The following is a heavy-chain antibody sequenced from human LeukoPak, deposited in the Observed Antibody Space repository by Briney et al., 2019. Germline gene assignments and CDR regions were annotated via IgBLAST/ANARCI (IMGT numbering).Heavy chain of an antibody. D-gene: IGHD2-8*01. Sequence: GGSLRLSCTPSGFTFSSYEMDWVRQATEKGLEWISYISSSGGYMYGHSVKGRFTISRDNAKNSLSLQMNSLRVEDTGVYYCARHNGWFDYWGQGSLVSVCS. CDR2: ISSSGGYM. V-gene: IGHV3-48*03. CDR3: ARHNGWFDY. J-gene: IGHJ5*01. CDR1: GFTFSSYE.